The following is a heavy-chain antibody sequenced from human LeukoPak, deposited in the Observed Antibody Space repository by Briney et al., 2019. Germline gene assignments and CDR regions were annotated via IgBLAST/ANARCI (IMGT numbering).Heavy chain of an antibody. CDR1: AGSISSSNYY. Sequence: SETLSLTCTVSAGSISSSNYYWGWIRQPPGKGLEWIGGIYYSGRTYYNPSLKSRVTISVNTSKNQFSLKLSSVTAADTAVYYCARDKQLDWAHYYYYYMDVWGKGTTVTVSS. CDR2: IYYSGRT. D-gene: IGHD1-1*01. V-gene: IGHV4-39*02. CDR3: ARDKQLDWAHYYYYYMDV. J-gene: IGHJ6*03.